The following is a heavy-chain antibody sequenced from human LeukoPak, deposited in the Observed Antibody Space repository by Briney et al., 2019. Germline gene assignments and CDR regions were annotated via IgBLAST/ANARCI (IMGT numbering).Heavy chain of an antibody. Sequence: ASVKVSCKASGGTFSSYAISWVRQAPGQGLEWMGGIIPIFGTANYAQKFQGRVTITADESTSTAYMELSSLRSEDTAVYYCARTRRYCSGGSCYKNWFDPWGQGTLVTVSS. CDR2: IIPIFGTA. D-gene: IGHD2-15*01. V-gene: IGHV1-69*13. CDR1: GGTFSSYA. CDR3: ARTRRYCSGGSCYKNWFDP. J-gene: IGHJ5*02.